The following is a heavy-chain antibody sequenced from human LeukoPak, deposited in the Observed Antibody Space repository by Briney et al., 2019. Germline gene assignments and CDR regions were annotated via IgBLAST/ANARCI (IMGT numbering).Heavy chain of an antibody. CDR3: ARDGRQPIGAFDI. D-gene: IGHD1-26*01. J-gene: IGHJ3*02. V-gene: IGHV1-69*05. Sequence: SVKVSCKASGGTFSSYAISWVRQAPGQGLEWMGGIIPIFGTANYAQKLQGRVTMTTDTSTSTAYMELRSLRSDDTAVYYCARDGRQPIGAFDIWGQGTMVTVSS. CDR2: IIPIFGTA. CDR1: GGTFSSYA.